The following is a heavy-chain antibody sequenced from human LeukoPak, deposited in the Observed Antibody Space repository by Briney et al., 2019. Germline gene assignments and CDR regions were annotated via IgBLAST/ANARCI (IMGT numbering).Heavy chain of an antibody. J-gene: IGHJ4*02. V-gene: IGHV3-7*01. CDR3: ARDRGYGDIDY. CDR2: IKQDGSEK. Sequence: GGSLRLSCAASGFTFSSYWMSWVRQAPGKGLEWVANIKQDGSEKYYVDSVKGRFTISRDNTKNSLYLQMNSLRAEDTAVYYCARDRGYGDIDYWGQGTLVTVSS. CDR1: GFTFSSYW. D-gene: IGHD4-17*01.